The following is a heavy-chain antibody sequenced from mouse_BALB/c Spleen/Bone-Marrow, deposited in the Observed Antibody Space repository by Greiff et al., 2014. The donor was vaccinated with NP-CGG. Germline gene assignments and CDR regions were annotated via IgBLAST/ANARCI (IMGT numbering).Heavy chain of an antibody. V-gene: IGHV2-9*02. CDR3: ARGGYGYDGTFAY. Sequence: VQGVESGPGLVAPSQSLSITCTVSGFSLTSYGVHWIRQPPGKGLEWLGVIWAGGSANYKSALMSRLSNSKDNSKSQVFLKMNSLQTDDTAMYYCARGGYGYDGTFAYWGQGTLVTVSA. CDR1: GFSLTSYG. J-gene: IGHJ3*01. CDR2: IWAGGSA. D-gene: IGHD2-2*01.